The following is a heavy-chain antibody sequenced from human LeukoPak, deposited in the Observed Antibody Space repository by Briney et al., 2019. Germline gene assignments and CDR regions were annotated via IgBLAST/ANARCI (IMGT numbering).Heavy chain of an antibody. J-gene: IGHJ4*02. CDR1: GFTFDDYG. Sequence: GGSLRLSCAASGFTFDDYGMSWVRQAPGKGPEWVSGINWNGGSTGYADSVKGRFTISRDNAKNSLYLQMNSLRAEDTALYHCARSSVMNIVGAIPYYFDYWGQGTLVTVSS. CDR2: INWNGGST. D-gene: IGHD1-26*01. CDR3: ARSSVMNIVGAIPYYFDY. V-gene: IGHV3-20*01.